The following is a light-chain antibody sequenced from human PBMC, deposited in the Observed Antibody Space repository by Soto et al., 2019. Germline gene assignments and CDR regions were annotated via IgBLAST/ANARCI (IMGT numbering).Light chain of an antibody. CDR3: QQSYIVPLT. V-gene: IGKV1-39*01. CDR1: QSIRSY. Sequence: DIQMTQSPSSLSASVGDRVTITCRASQSIRSYLNWYQQKPGKAPKLLIYAASNLQGGVPSRFSGSGSGTDFTLTISSLQPEDFANYYCQQSYIVPLTFGQGTRLEIK. CDR2: AAS. J-gene: IGKJ5*01.